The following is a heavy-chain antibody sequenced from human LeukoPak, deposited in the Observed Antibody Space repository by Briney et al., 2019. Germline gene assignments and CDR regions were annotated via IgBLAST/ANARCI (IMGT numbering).Heavy chain of an antibody. V-gene: IGHV3-7*01. Sequence: PGGSLRLSCAASGFTFSSYWMSWVRRAPGKGLEWVANIKQDGSEKYYVDSVKGRFTISRDNAKNSLYLQMNSLRAEDTAVYYCARVDGILEWSPLAYNWFDPWGQGTLVTVPS. CDR1: GFTFSSYW. J-gene: IGHJ5*02. CDR2: IKQDGSEK. CDR3: ARVDGILEWSPLAYNWFDP. D-gene: IGHD3-3*01.